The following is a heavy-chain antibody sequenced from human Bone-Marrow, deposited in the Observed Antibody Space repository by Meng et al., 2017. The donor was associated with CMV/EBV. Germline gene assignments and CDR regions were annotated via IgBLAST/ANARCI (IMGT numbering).Heavy chain of an antibody. D-gene: IGHD6-19*01. CDR2: MNPNSGNT. V-gene: IGHV1-8*01. CDR3: ATLGIAVAGLFDY. Sequence: ASVKVSCKASGYTFTSYDINWVRQATGQGLEWMGWMNPNSGNTGYAQKFQGRATMTRNTSISTAYMELSSLRSEDTAVYYCATLGIAVAGLFDYWGQGTLVTVSS. J-gene: IGHJ4*02. CDR1: GYTFTSYD.